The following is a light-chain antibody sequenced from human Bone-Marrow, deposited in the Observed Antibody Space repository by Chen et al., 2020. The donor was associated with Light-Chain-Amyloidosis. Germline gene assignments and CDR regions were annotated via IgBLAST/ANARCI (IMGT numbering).Light chain of an antibody. CDR3: QQFLGSPWT. CDR2: GAS. CDR1: QSASSYY. J-gene: IGKJ1*01. V-gene: IGKV3-20*01. Sequence: EIVFTQSPGTLSLSPGEKASLSCRASQSASSYYIAWYQQRRGQATRLLIYGASKRADGIPDRFSGSGSGTDFTLTISRLEADDFAVYFCQQFLGSPWTFGQGTKVEVK.